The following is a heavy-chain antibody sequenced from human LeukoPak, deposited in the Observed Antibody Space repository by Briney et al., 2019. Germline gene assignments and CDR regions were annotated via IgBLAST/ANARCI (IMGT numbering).Heavy chain of an antibody. CDR3: ARELWELRDYYYYYMDV. CDR2: IHSGRST. D-gene: IGHD1-26*01. V-gene: IGHV3-66*01. Sequence: GGSLRLSCVVSGFTFGSNSMSWVRQAPGKGLEWVSGIHSGRSTYYADSVQGRFIISRDSSKNTLYLQMNSLRAEDTAVYYCARELWELRDYYYYYMDVWGKGTTVTISS. J-gene: IGHJ6*03. CDR1: GFTFGSNS.